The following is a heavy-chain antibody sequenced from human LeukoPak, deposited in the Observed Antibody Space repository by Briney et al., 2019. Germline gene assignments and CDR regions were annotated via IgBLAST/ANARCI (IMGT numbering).Heavy chain of an antibody. V-gene: IGHV4-4*07. J-gene: IGHJ4*02. Sequence: PSETLPLTCTVSGGSISSYYWSWIRQPTGKGLKWFGRIYTSGSTNYNPSLKSRVTMSVDTSKNQFSLKLSSVTAADSAVYYCASQENGSGSYSNDYWGQGALVTVSS. CDR2: IYTSGST. CDR1: GGSISSYY. D-gene: IGHD3-10*01. CDR3: ASQENGSGSYSNDY.